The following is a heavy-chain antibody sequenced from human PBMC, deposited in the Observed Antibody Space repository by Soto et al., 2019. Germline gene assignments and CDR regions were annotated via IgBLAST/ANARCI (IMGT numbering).Heavy chain of an antibody. D-gene: IGHD3-3*01. CDR2: FDPEDGET. CDR1: GYTLTELS. J-gene: IGHJ5*02. V-gene: IGHV1-24*01. CDR3: APYLVYDFWSGSSRWFDP. Sequence: AAVKVSCKVSGYTLTELSMHWVRQAPGKGLEWMGGFDPEDGETIYAQKFQGRVTMTEDTSTDTAYMELSSLRSEDTAVYYCAPYLVYDFWSGSSRWFDPWGQGTPVTVSS.